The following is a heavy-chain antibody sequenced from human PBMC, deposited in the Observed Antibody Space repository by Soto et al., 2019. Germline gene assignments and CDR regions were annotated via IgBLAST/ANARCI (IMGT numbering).Heavy chain of an antibody. CDR3: AMLSGRYTRVLDY. V-gene: IGHV3-72*01. D-gene: IGHD1-26*01. J-gene: IGHJ4*02. CDR1: GFTFSDHY. Sequence: EVQLVESGGGLVQPGGSLRLSCAASGFTFSDHYMDWVRQAPGKGLEWVGRSRNKANSNSKEYAASVKGRFTISRDETKNSLYLPMNRLKTEYTTVYYCAMLSGRYTRVLDYWGQGTLVTVS. CDR2: SRNKANSNSK.